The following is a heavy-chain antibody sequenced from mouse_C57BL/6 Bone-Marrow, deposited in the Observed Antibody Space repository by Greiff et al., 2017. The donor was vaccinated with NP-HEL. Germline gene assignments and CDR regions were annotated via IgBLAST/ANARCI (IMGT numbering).Heavy chain of an antibody. CDR2: IRTKANGYTS. J-gene: IGHJ1*03. V-gene: IGHV7-3*01. CDR3: ARPRSRGYWYFDV. CDR1: GFTFTDYY. Sequence: EVQVVESGGGLVQPGGSLSLSCAASGFTFTDYYMSWVRQPPGKGLEWLGFIRTKANGYTSEYSVSVKGRFPISRDNSQSSLYLQMNALRAEDSDTYYCARPRSRGYWYFDVWGTGATVTVSS. D-gene: IGHD1-1*01.